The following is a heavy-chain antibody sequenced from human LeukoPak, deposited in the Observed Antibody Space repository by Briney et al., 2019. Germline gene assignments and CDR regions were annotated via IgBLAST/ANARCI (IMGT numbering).Heavy chain of an antibody. J-gene: IGHJ4*02. CDR1: GGSISSSSYY. V-gene: IGHV4-39*01. Sequence: SETLSLTCTVSGGSISSSSYYWGWIRQPPGKGLEWIGSIYYSGSTYYNPSLKSRVTISVDTSKNQFSLKLSSVTAADTAVYYCARRSLRSEWLPITFDYWGQGTLVTVSS. CDR3: ARRSLRSEWLPITFDY. CDR2: IYYSGST. D-gene: IGHD3-3*01.